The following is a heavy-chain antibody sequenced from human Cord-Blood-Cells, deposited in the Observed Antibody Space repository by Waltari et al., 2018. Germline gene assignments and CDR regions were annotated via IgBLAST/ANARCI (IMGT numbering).Heavy chain of an antibody. D-gene: IGHD3-3*01. CDR2: IIPILGIA. Sequence: AEVKKPGSSVKVSCKASGGTFSSYAISWVRQAPGQGLEWMGRIIPILGIANYAQKFQGRVTITEDKSTSTAYMELSSLRSEDTAVYYCAREGGMRFLEWLLDAFDIWGQGTMVTVSS. CDR3: AREGGMRFLEWLLDAFDI. V-gene: IGHV1-69*04. J-gene: IGHJ3*02. CDR1: GGTFSSYA.